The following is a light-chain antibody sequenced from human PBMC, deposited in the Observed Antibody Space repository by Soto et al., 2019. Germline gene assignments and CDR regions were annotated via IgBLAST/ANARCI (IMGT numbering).Light chain of an antibody. V-gene: IGKV4-1*01. CDR1: QSVLYSSNNQNC. CDR2: WAS. J-gene: IGKJ1*01. Sequence: DIVMTQSPDSLAVSLGERATINCGSSQSVLYSSNNQNCLAWYQQKPGQPPKLLIYWASTRESGVPDRFSGSGSVTDFTLTISSLQAEDVAVYYCQQYCATPWTFGQGTKVDIK. CDR3: QQYCATPWT.